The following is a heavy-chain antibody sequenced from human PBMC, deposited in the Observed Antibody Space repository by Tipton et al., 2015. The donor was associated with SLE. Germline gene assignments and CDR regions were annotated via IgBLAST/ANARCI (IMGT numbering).Heavy chain of an antibody. CDR3: ARDGPNVGATKIDY. CDR2: INHSGST. D-gene: IGHD1-26*01. Sequence: GLVKPSETLSLTCAVYGGSFSGYYWSWIRQPPGKGLEWIGEINHSGSTNYNPSLKSRVTISVDTSKNQFSLKLSSVTAADTAVYYCARDGPNVGATKIDYWGQGTLVTVSS. V-gene: IGHV4-34*01. J-gene: IGHJ4*02. CDR1: GGSFSGYY.